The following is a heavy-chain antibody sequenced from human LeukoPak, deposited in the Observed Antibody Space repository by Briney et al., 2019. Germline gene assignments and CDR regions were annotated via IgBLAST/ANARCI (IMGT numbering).Heavy chain of an antibody. CDR3: ARVHSIAVVGTLGY. CDR1: GYTFTGYY. Sequence: GASVKVSCKASGYTFTGYYMHWVRQAPGQGLEWMGWINPNSGGTNYAQKFQGRATMTRDTSISTAYMELSRLRSDDTAVYYCARVHSIAVVGTLGYWGRGTLVTVSS. V-gene: IGHV1-2*02. D-gene: IGHD6-19*01. J-gene: IGHJ4*02. CDR2: INPNSGGT.